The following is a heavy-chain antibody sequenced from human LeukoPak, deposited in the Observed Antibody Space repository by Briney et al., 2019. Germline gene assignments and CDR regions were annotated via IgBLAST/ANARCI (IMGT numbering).Heavy chain of an antibody. J-gene: IGHJ4*02. D-gene: IGHD3-3*01. Sequence: SETLSLTCTISGDSISSASYYWSWIRQPAGKGLEWIGRIYTSGSTNYNPSLKSRVTMSLDASRNQFSLRLTSVTAADTAVYFCARDEGVLRFLEYWGQGIQVTVSS. CDR1: GDSISSASYY. CDR2: IYTSGST. CDR3: ARDEGVLRFLEY. V-gene: IGHV4-61*02.